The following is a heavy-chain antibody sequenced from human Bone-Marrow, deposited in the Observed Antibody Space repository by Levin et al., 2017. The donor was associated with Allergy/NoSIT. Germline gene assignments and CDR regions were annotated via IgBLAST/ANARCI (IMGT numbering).Heavy chain of an antibody. CDR3: ASLGSGSYYILDY. J-gene: IGHJ4*02. Sequence: ASVKVSCKVSGYTLIELSMHWVRQAPGKGLEWMGGFDPEDRETIYAQKFQGRVTMTEDTSTGTAYMELSSLRSEDTAVYYCASLGSGSYYILDYWGQGTVVTVSS. V-gene: IGHV1-24*01. D-gene: IGHD3-10*01. CDR2: FDPEDRET. CDR1: GYTLIELS.